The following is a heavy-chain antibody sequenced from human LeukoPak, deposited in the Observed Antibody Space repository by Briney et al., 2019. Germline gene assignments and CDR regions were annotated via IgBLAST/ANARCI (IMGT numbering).Heavy chain of an antibody. Sequence: GALRLSCAASGFTFSSYAMHWVRQAPGKGLEWVAVISYDGSNKYYADSVKGRFTISRDNSKNTLYLQMNSLRAEDTAVYYCALGGDCFDYWGQGTLVTVSS. CDR3: ALGGDCFDY. CDR1: GFTFSSYA. CDR2: ISYDGSNK. J-gene: IGHJ4*02. D-gene: IGHD2-21*02. V-gene: IGHV3-30-3*01.